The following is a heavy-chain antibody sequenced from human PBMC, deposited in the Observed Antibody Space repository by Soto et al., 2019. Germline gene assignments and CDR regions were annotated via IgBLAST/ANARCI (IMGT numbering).Heavy chain of an antibody. V-gene: IGHV3-7*04. D-gene: IGHD2-15*01. CDR1: GFSFSSYW. CDR2: IKQDGSET. J-gene: IGHJ4*02. Sequence: EVQLVESGGGLVQPGGSLRLSCAASGFSFSSYWMSWVRQAPGKGLQWVANIKQDGSETYYVDSVKGRFTISRDNAKNSLYLQKNSLRAEDTAVYYCARDQETLGYCNDYWGQGTLVTVSS. CDR3: ARDQETLGYCNDY.